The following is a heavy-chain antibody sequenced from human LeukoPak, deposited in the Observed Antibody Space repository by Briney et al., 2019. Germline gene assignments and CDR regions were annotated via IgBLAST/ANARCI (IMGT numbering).Heavy chain of an antibody. V-gene: IGHV3-9*01. Sequence: PGGSLRLSCAASGFTFDDYAMHWVRQAPGKGLEWISGISWNSGSIGYADSVKGRFTMPRDNAKNSLYLQMNSLRAEDTALYYCAKDGGGLDVWGKGTTVTVSS. CDR2: ISWNSGSI. J-gene: IGHJ6*04. CDR1: GFTFDDYA. CDR3: AKDGGGLDV.